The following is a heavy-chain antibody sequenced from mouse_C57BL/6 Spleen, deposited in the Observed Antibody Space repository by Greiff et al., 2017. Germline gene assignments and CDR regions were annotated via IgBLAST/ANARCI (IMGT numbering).Heavy chain of an antibody. CDR1: GYAFTNYL. CDR3: ARLHYYDSSFVHYFDY. D-gene: IGHD1-1*01. J-gene: IGHJ2*01. V-gene: IGHV1-54*01. Sequence: VQLQQSGAELVRPGTSVKVSCKASGYAFTNYLIEWVKQRPGQGLEWIGVINPGSGGTNYNEKFKGKATLTADKSSSTAYMQLSSLTSEDSAVXFCARLHYYDSSFVHYFDYWGQGTTLTVSS. CDR2: INPGSGGT.